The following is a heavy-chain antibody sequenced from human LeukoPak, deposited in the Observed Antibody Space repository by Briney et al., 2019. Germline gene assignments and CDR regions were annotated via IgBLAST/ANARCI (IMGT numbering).Heavy chain of an antibody. J-gene: IGHJ4*02. CDR1: GFTLSNYW. D-gene: IGHD3-3*02. V-gene: IGHV3-74*01. Sequence: GGSLRLSCSASGFTLSNYWMHWVRQAPGKGLVWVSRINTDGSSTNYADSVKGRFTVSRDNAKNTLYLQMNSLRAEDTAVYYCARGQHSAHDYWGQGTLVTVSS. CDR3: ARGQHSAHDY. CDR2: INTDGSST.